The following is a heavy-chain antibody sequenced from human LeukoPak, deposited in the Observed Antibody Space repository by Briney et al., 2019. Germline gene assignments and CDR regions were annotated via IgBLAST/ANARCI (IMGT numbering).Heavy chain of an antibody. Sequence: SETLSLTCTVSGGSISSYYWSWIRQPPGKGLEWIGYIYYSGSTNYNPSLKSRVTISVDTSKNQFSLKLSSVTAADTAVYYCARRRTITIFGVVPPAFAFDIWGQGTMVTVSS. D-gene: IGHD3-3*01. V-gene: IGHV4-59*01. CDR1: GGSISSYY. CDR2: IYYSGST. J-gene: IGHJ3*02. CDR3: ARRRTITIFGVVPPAFAFDI.